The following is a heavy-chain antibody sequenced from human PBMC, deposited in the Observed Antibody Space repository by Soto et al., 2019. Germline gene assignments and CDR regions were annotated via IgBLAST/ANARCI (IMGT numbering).Heavy chain of an antibody. Sequence: GGSLRLSCAASGFTFSIYSMNWVRQATGKGLEWVSYIMPGGSHIFYADSVKGRFTISRDNAKNSLYLQMNSLRAEDTAVYYCAIEKVGAPSVHVFDIWGQGTMVTVSS. D-gene: IGHD1-26*01. J-gene: IGHJ3*02. CDR1: GFTFSIYS. CDR3: AIEKVGAPSVHVFDI. V-gene: IGHV3-48*01. CDR2: IMPGGSHI.